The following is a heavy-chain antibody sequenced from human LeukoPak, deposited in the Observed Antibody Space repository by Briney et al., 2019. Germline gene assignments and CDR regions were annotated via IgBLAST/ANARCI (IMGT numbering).Heavy chain of an antibody. D-gene: IGHD6-19*01. J-gene: IGHJ4*02. CDR1: GFTFSSYT. Sequence: PGGSLRLSCAASGFTFSSYTMHWVRQAPGKGLEWVAGISYDGSNKYYQDSVKGRFTISRDNSKNTLYLQMNSLRAEDTAVYYCARDGYSSGWYRGRYFDYWGQGTLVTVSS. CDR2: ISYDGSNK. CDR3: ARDGYSSGWYRGRYFDY. V-gene: IGHV3-30-3*01.